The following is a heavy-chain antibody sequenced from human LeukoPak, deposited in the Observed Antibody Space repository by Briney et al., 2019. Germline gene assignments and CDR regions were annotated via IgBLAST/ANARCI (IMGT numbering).Heavy chain of an antibody. CDR2: ISSSGSSI. V-gene: IGHV3-11*04. D-gene: IGHD3-10*01. CDR1: EFPFSDYY. J-gene: IGHJ4*02. CDR3: ARDYYRSGSFLDY. Sequence: GGSLRLSCAASEFPFSDYYMSWIRQAPGKGLEWVSYISSSGSSISYADSVKGRFTISRDNAKNSLYLQMNSLRAEDTAVYYCARDYYRSGSFLDYWGQGTLVTVS.